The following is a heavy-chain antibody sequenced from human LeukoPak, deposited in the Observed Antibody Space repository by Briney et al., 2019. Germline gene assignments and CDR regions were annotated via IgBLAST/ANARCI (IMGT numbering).Heavy chain of an antibody. J-gene: IGHJ3*02. Sequence: GGSLRLSCAASGFTFSSYSMNWVRQAPGKGLEWVSYISSSSSTIYYADSVKGRFTISRDNAKNSLYLQMNSLRAEDTAVYYCASLITMVRGVIINWDAFDIWGQGTMVTVSS. CDR2: ISSSSSTI. D-gene: IGHD3-10*01. V-gene: IGHV3-48*04. CDR3: ASLITMVRGVIINWDAFDI. CDR1: GFTFSSYS.